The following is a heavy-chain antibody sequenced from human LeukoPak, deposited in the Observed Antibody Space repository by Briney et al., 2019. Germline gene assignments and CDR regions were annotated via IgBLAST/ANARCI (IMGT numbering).Heavy chain of an antibody. J-gene: IGHJ5*02. CDR1: GGSISSYY. Sequence: SETLSLTCTVSGGSISSYYWSWIRQPPGKGLEWIGYIYYSGSTNYNPSLKSRVTISVDTSKNQISLKLSSVTAADTAVYYCAQCSGGSCYWFDPWGQGTLVTVSS. V-gene: IGHV4-59*08. CDR2: IYYSGST. CDR3: AQCSGGSCYWFDP. D-gene: IGHD2-15*01.